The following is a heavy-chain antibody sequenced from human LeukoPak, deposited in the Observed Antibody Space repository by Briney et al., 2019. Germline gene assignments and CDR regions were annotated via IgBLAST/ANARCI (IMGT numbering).Heavy chain of an antibody. CDR2: ISSSGSTI. D-gene: IGHD2-21*01. Sequence: PGGSLRLSCAASGFTFSDYYMSWIRQAPGKGLEWVSYISSSGSTIYYADSVKGRFTISRDNAKNSLYLRMNSLRAEDTAVYYCARDLVASSYYYYGMDVWGQGTTVTVSS. CDR3: ARDLVASSYYYYGMDV. V-gene: IGHV3-11*01. CDR1: GFTFSDYY. J-gene: IGHJ6*02.